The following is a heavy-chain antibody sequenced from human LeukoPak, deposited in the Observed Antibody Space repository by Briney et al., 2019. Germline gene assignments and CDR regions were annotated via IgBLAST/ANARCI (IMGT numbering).Heavy chain of an antibody. CDR3: ARDGESSYYYYFYGMDV. CDR1: GFTFSSYR. CDR2: ISSSSSTI. D-gene: IGHD2-2*01. V-gene: IGHV3-48*04. J-gene: IGHJ6*02. Sequence: GGSLRLSCTASGFTFSSYRMNWVRQAPGKGLEWVSYISSSSSTIYYADSVKGRFTISRDNAKNSLYLQMNSLRAEDTAVYYCARDGESSYYYYFYGMDVWGQGTTVTVSS.